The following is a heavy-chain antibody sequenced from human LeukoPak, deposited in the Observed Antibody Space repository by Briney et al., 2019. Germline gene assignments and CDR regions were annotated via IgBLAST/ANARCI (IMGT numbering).Heavy chain of an antibody. D-gene: IGHD6-19*01. Sequence: ASVKVSCKASGYTLSRYGISWVRQAPGQGLEWMGWISPYNGNTNYAQKFQGRVTMTTDTSKTTAYMELRSLRSDDTALYYCTRDRGDSGWYGENDCWGQGTLVTVSS. CDR2: ISPYNGNT. CDR3: TRDRGDSGWYGENDC. CDR1: GYTLSRYG. J-gene: IGHJ4*02. V-gene: IGHV1-18*01.